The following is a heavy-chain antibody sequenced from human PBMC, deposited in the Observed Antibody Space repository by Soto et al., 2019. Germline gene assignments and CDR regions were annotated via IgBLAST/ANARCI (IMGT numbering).Heavy chain of an antibody. D-gene: IGHD2-2*01. CDR1: GFTFTSSA. CDR2: IVVGSGHT. Sequence: QMQLVQSGPEVKKPGTSVKVSCKTSGFTFTSSAMQWVRQARGQPLELIGWIVVGSGHTNFAQKFQEIVSITRNMSTGTAYMELSSLGSEDKAMYYCAAGSSTSGGYYGMDVWGQGTTVTVSS. CDR3: AAGSSTSGGYYGMDV. J-gene: IGHJ6*02. V-gene: IGHV1-58*02.